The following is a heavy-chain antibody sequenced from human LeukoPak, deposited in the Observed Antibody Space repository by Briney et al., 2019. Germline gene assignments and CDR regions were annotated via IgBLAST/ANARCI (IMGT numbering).Heavy chain of an antibody. D-gene: IGHD3-9*01. V-gene: IGHV1-2*02. CDR2: INPNSGGT. CDR3: ARDSNYDILTGPVDY. J-gene: IGHJ4*02. CDR1: GYTFTGYY. Sequence: ASVKVSCKSSGYTFTGYYMHWVRQPPGQGLAWMGWINPNSGGTNYAQKFQGRVTMTRDTSISTAYMELSRLRSDDTAVYYCARDSNYDILTGPVDYWGQGTLVTVSS.